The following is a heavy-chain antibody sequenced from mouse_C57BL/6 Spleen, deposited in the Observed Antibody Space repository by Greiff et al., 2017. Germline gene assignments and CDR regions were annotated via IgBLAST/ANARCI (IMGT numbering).Heavy chain of an antibody. V-gene: IGHV5-17*01. J-gene: IGHJ3*01. Sequence: EVHLVESGGGLVKPGGSLKLSCAASGFTFSDYGMHWVRQAPEKGLEWVAYISSGSSTIYYADTVKGRFTISRDNAKNTVFLQMTSLRSEDTAMYYCARTSDCDSVAWFAYWGQGTLVTVSA. CDR2: ISSGSSTI. D-gene: IGHD2-13*01. CDR3: ARTSDCDSVAWFAY. CDR1: GFTFSDYG.